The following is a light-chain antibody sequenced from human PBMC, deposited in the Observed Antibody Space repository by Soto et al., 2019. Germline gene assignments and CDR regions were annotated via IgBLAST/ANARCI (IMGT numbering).Light chain of an antibody. J-gene: IGKJ1*01. CDR1: QSVLYSSNNKNY. CDR2: WAS. V-gene: IGKV4-1*01. CDR3: QQYYSTPRT. Sequence: SSQSVLYSSNNKNYLAWYQQKPGQPPKLLIYWASTRESGVPDRFSGSGSGTDFTLTISSLQAEDAAVYYCQQYYSTPRTFGQGTKVDIK.